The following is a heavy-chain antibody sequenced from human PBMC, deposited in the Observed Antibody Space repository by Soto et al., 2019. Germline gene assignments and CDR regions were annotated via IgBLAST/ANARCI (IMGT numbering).Heavy chain of an antibody. CDR1: GGSISSYY. V-gene: IGHV4-59*01. J-gene: IGHJ4*02. Sequence: SETLSLTCTVSGGSISSYYWSWIRQPPGKGLEWIGYIYYSGSTNYNPSLKSRVTISVDTSKNQFSLKLSSVTAADTAVYYCARDVGNFYDFSPTGQFDYWGQGTLVTVSS. CDR2: IYYSGST. CDR3: ARDVGNFYDFSPTGQFDY. D-gene: IGHD3-22*01.